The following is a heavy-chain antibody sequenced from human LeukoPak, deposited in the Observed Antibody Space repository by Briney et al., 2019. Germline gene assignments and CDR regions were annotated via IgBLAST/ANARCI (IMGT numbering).Heavy chain of an antibody. Sequence: ASVKVSCKASGYTFTSYYMHWVRQAPGQGLEWMGIINPSGGSTSYAQEFQGRVTMTRDTSTSTVYMELSSLRSEDTAVYYCARDLAAMVFDYWGQGTLVTVSS. CDR1: GYTFTSYY. V-gene: IGHV1-46*01. D-gene: IGHD5-18*01. CDR3: ARDLAAMVFDY. CDR2: INPSGGST. J-gene: IGHJ4*02.